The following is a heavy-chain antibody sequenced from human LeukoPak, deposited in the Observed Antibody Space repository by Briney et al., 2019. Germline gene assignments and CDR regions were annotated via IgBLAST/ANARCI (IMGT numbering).Heavy chain of an antibody. Sequence: SVKVSCKASGGTFSSYTISWVRQAPGQGLEWMGRIIPILGIANYAQKFQGRVTITADKSTSTAYMELSSLRSEDTAVYYCARDGRDGYDNFDYWGQGTLVTVSS. CDR1: GGTFSSYT. V-gene: IGHV1-69*04. D-gene: IGHD5-24*01. J-gene: IGHJ4*02. CDR2: IIPILGIA. CDR3: ARDGRDGYDNFDY.